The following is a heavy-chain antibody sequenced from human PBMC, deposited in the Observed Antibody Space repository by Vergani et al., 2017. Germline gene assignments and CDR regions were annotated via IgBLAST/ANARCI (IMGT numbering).Heavy chain of an antibody. CDR3: VRTRSGSXTGGSCYSGWFDP. D-gene: IGHD2-15*01. CDR2: INSNSGNP. CDR1: GYTFTNYD. Sequence: QVQLVQSGSEVKKPGASVKVSCRASGYTFTNYDLNWVRQAPGQGLEWIGWINSNSGNPTYAQGFKGRFVFSLDSSVSTSYLQINSLQPEDTAVYYCVRTRSGSXTGGSCYSGWFDPWVQGTLVTVSS. J-gene: IGHJ5*02. V-gene: IGHV7-4-1*02.